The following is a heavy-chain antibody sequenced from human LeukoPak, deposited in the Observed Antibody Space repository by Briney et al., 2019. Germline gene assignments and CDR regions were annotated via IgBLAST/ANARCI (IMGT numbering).Heavy chain of an antibody. J-gene: IGHJ4*02. Sequence: PSETLSLTCTVSGGSISGYYWSWIRQPPGKGLEWIGEINHSGSTNYNPSLKSRVTISVDTSKNQFSLKLSSVTAADTAVYYCARAGPYGGTSTEDYWGQGTLVTVSS. CDR2: INHSGST. D-gene: IGHD4-23*01. CDR1: GGSISGYY. CDR3: ARAGPYGGTSTEDY. V-gene: IGHV4-34*01.